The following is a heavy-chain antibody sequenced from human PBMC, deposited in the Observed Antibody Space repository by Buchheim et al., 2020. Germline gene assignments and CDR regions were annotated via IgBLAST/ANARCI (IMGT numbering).Heavy chain of an antibody. CDR2: IFWDDER. CDR3: ARSRHPSLLTGHFDL. CDR1: GFSLRTDGVG. Sequence: QITLRESGPTLVKPTETLTLTCIFSGFSLRTDGVGVGWFRQSPGKALEWLALIFWDDERRYMSSLESRPDITRDMSQNHPVLRLTNMGPVDTARYFCARSRHPSLLTGHFDLWGQGT. V-gene: IGHV2-5*02. D-gene: IGHD3-9*01. J-gene: IGHJ4*02.